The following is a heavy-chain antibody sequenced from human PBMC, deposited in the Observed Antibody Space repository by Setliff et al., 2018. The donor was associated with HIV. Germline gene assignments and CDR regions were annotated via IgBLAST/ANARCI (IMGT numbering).Heavy chain of an antibody. V-gene: IGHV4-61*09. CDR1: GGSISSGNSY. CDR3: ARLWLHYGDDIPKFAP. D-gene: IGHD2-21*02. J-gene: IGHJ5*02. CDR2: IYTSGST. Sequence: SETLSLTCTVSGGSISSGNSYWSWIRQPAVKGLEWIGHIYTSGSTTYNTSLKSRVTISVDPSKNQFSLQVTSVTAADTAVYFCARLWLHYGDDIPKFAPWGQGILVTVSS.